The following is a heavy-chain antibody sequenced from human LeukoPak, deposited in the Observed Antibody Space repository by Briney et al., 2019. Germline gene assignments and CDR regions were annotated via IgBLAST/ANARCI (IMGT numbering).Heavy chain of an antibody. D-gene: IGHD2-15*01. CDR2: ISLAGTTK. V-gene: IGHV3-30-3*01. CDR1: GSIFSQFP. J-gene: IGHJ4*02. CDR3: AREYCAGASCYWYYFDY. Sequence: TGGSLRLSCAASGSIFSQFPMHWVRQAPGKGLEWVAVISLAGTTKYYADSVKGRFSISRDNAKSTLSLQMSSLRPDDTAVYYCAREYCAGASCYWYYFDYWGQGTLVTVSS.